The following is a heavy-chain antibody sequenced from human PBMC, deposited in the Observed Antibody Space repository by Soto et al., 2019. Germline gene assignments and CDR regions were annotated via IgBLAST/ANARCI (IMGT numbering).Heavy chain of an antibody. CDR2: ISAYNGNT. D-gene: IGHD5-18*01. CDR1: GYTFTSYG. CDR3: ARGGPGYSYGYGAFDI. Sequence: ASVKVSCKASGYTFTSYGISCVRQAPRQGLEWMGWISAYNGNTNYAQKLQGRVTMTTDTSTSTAYMELRSLRSDDTAVYYCARGGPGYSYGYGAFDIWGQGTMVTVSS. V-gene: IGHV1-18*01. J-gene: IGHJ3*02.